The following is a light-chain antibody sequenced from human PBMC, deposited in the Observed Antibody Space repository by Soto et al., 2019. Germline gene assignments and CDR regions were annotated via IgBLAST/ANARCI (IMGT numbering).Light chain of an antibody. J-gene: IGKJ1*01. Sequence: DIQMTQSPSTLSASVGDRVTITCRASQTISNWLAWYQQKPGKAPTLLIYDASTLERGVPSRFSGSGSGTEFTLTISSLQPDDFATYYCQQYDNYLTFGRGTKVDI. CDR1: QTISNW. V-gene: IGKV1-5*01. CDR2: DAS. CDR3: QQYDNYLT.